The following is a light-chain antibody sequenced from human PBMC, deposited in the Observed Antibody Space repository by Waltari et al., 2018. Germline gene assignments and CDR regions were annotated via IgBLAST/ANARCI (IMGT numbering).Light chain of an antibody. J-gene: IGKJ3*01. CDR3: QQYKNWPRT. CDR1: QSVSNN. CDR2: GAY. V-gene: IGKV3-15*01. Sequence: EIVMTQSPATLSVSPGERATLPCRASQSVSNNLAWYQQNPGQAPRLLIYGAYTRATGISARFSGSGSGTDFTLTINSLQSEDFAVYYCQQYKNWPRTFGPGTKVEIK.